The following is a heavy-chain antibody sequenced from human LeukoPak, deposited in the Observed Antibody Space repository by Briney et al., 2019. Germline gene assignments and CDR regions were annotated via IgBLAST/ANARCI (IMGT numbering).Heavy chain of an antibody. D-gene: IGHD3-22*01. J-gene: IGHJ4*02. V-gene: IGHV1-2*02. CDR2: INPGSGGT. CDR1: EYTFTVYY. CDR3: AREVPYDSSRYYQPFDY. Sequence: ASVKVSCKASEYTFTVYYMHWVRQAPGQGLEWLGWINPGSGGTNYAQKLQGRVTMTTDTSTSTAYMELRSLRSDDTAVYYCAREVPYDSSRYYQPFDYWGQGTLVTVSS.